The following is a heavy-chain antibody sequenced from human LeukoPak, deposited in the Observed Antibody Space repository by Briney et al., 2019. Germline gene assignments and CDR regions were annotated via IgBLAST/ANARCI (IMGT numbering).Heavy chain of an antibody. J-gene: IGHJ4*02. Sequence: SVKVSCKASGGTFSSYAISWVRQAPGQGLEWMGGIIPIFGTANYAQKFQGRVTITADESTSTAYMELSSLRSEDTAVYYRAGDESPYYFDYWGQGTLVTVSS. CDR3: AGDESPYYFDY. CDR2: IIPIFGTA. CDR1: GGTFSSYA. V-gene: IGHV1-69*13.